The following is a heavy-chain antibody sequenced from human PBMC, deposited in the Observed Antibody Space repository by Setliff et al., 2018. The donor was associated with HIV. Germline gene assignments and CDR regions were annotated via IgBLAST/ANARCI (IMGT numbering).Heavy chain of an antibody. CDR2: IYSTGST. Sequence: KPSETLSLTCTVSVPSINIHYWSWIRQSPGKGFEWIGYIYSTGSTNYNPSLQSRVTISMVASRNQFSLKVTSVTAADTAVYYCAKGAGFYGDYTFDHWGQGRQVTVSS. D-gene: IGHD4-17*01. J-gene: IGHJ4*02. CDR1: VPSINIHY. V-gene: IGHV4-59*11. CDR3: AKGAGFYGDYTFDH.